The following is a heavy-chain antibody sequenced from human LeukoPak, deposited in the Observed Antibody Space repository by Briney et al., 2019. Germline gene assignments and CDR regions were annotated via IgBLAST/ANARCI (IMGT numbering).Heavy chain of an antibody. CDR1: GGSISSYF. D-gene: IGHD6-13*01. V-gene: IGHV4-4*07. CDR3: ARDSGYSSSWGFDY. Sequence: SETLSLTCTVSGGSISSYFWSWIRQPAGKGLEWIGRIYTSGSTNYNPSLKSRVTMSLDTSKKQFSLKLSSVTAADTAVYYCARDSGYSSSWGFDYWGQGTLVTVSS. CDR2: IYTSGST. J-gene: IGHJ4*02.